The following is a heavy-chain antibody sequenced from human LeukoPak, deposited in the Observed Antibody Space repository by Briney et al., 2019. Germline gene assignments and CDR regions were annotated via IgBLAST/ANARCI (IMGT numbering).Heavy chain of an antibody. CDR2: ISSSSSTI. V-gene: IGHV3-48*01. J-gene: IGHJ4*02. CDR1: EFTFSSYS. CDR3: ARSRGNSGSNPLDY. D-gene: IGHD1-26*01. Sequence: GGSLRLSCEASEFTFSSYSMNWVRQAPGKGLEWVSYISSSSSTIYYAESVKGRFTISRDNAKNSLYLQMNSLRVEDTAVYYCARSRGNSGSNPLDYWGRGTLVNVSS.